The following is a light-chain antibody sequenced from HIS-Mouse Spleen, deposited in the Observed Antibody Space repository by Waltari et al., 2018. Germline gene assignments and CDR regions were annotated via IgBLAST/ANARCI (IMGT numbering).Light chain of an antibody. Sequence: QSALTQPASVSGSPGQSITISCTGTSSDVGSYNLVSWYQHHPGKAPKLMFYEVSKRPSGVSNRFSGSKSGNTASLTLSGLQAEDEADYYCCSYAGSSTNWVFGGGTKLTVL. CDR3: CSYAGSSTNWV. J-gene: IGLJ3*02. V-gene: IGLV2-23*02. CDR2: EVS. CDR1: SSDVGSYNL.